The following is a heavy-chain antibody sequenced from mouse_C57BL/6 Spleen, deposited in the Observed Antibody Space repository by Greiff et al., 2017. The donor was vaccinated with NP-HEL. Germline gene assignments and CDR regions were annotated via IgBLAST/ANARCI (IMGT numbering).Heavy chain of an antibody. Sequence: EVQGVESGGGLVKPGGSLKLSCAASGFTFSDYGMHWVRQAPEKGLEWVAYISSGSSTIYYADTVKGRFTISRDNAKNTLFLQMTSLRSEDTAMYYCARHYYDYDDGYYFDYWGQGTTLTVSS. J-gene: IGHJ2*01. CDR2: ISSGSSTI. CDR3: ARHYYDYDDGYYFDY. CDR1: GFTFSDYG. V-gene: IGHV5-17*01. D-gene: IGHD2-4*01.